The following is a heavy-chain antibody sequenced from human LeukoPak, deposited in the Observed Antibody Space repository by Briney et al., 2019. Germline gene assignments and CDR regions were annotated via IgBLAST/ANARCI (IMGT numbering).Heavy chain of an antibody. CDR3: ARGVSLGYYYYMDV. Sequence: ASVKVSCKASGYTFTSYDINWVRQATGQGLEWMGWMNPNSGNTGYAQKFQGRVTITRNTSISTAYMELSSLRSEDTAVYYCARGVSLGYYYYMDVWGKGTTVTVSS. V-gene: IGHV1-8*03. J-gene: IGHJ6*03. D-gene: IGHD3-10*01. CDR1: GYTFTSYD. CDR2: MNPNSGNT.